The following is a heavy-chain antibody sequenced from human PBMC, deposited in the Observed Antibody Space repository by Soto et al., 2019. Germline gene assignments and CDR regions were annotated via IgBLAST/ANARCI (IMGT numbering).Heavy chain of an antibody. CDR1: GFTFGRSG. J-gene: IGHJ4*02. D-gene: IGHD5-12*01. CDR2: IWFDGSKK. Sequence: QVQMVESGGGVVQPGTSLRLSCVASGFTFGRSGMHWVRQAPGGALEWVAIIWFDGSKKYYADSVKGRLTVSRDNSKNTLYLQMDSLRGDDTAVYYCARDPNTGYIDYWGQGTLVTVSS. CDR3: ARDPNTGYIDY. V-gene: IGHV3-33*01.